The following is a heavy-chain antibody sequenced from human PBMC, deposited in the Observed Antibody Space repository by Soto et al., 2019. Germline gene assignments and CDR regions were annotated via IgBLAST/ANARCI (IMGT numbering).Heavy chain of an antibody. CDR3: ARGAISYYYGMDV. Sequence: QVQLQESGPGLVKPSETLSLTCTVSGGSISSYYWRWIRQPAGQGLEWIGRIYTSGSTNYNPSLKSLVTMSVDTSKNQFSLKLSSVTAADTAVYYCARGAISYYYGMDVWGQGTTVTVSS. CDR2: IYTSGST. D-gene: IGHD2-21*01. CDR1: GGSISSYY. J-gene: IGHJ6*02. V-gene: IGHV4-4*07.